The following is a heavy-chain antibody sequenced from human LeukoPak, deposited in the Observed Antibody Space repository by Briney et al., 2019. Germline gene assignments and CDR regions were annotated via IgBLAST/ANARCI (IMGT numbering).Heavy chain of an antibody. CDR3: ARGYYWYFDL. Sequence: SETLSLTCTVSGGSISSYYWSWIRQPPGKGLEWIGYIYYSGSTNYNPSLKSRVTISVDTSKNQFSLKLSSVTATDTAVYYCARGYYWYFDLWGRGTLVTVSS. CDR2: IYYSGST. J-gene: IGHJ2*01. CDR1: GGSISSYY. V-gene: IGHV4-59*01.